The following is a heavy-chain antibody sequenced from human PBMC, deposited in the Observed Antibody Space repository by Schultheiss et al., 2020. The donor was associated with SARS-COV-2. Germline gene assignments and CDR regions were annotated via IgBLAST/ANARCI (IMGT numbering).Heavy chain of an antibody. D-gene: IGHD3-3*01. CDR2: ISHSGST. V-gene: IGHV4-38-2*01. CDR3: ARYDFWSDYYDDN. J-gene: IGHJ4*02. Sequence: SETLSLTCAVSGYSISSDYYWGWIRQPPGKGLVWIGSISHSGSTYYNPSLKSRVTISVVTSKNQFSLMLSSVTAADTAVYYCARYDFWSDYYDDNWGQGALVTVSS. CDR1: GYSISSDYY.